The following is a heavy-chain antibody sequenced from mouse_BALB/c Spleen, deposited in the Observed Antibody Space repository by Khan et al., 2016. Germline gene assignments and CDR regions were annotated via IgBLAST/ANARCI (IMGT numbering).Heavy chain of an antibody. Sequence: VQLQESGAELARLGASVKLSCKASGYTFTTYWMQWVKQRPGQGLEWIGAIYPGNGDTRNTQKFKGKAKLTADKSSSTAYMQLSSLASEDSAVYYCARGNSYYDYDYWGQGTTLTVSS. D-gene: IGHD2-4*01. V-gene: IGHV1-87*01. J-gene: IGHJ2*01. CDR2: IYPGNGDT. CDR3: ARGNSYYDYDY. CDR1: GYTFTTYW.